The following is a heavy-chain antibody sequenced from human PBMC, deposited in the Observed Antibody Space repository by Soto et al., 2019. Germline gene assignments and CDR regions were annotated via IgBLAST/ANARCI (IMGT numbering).Heavy chain of an antibody. D-gene: IGHD6-6*01. Sequence: SETLSLTCTVSGGSISSSSYYWGWIRQPPGKGLEWIGSIYYSGSTYYNPSLKSRVTISVDTSKNQFSLKLSSVTAADTAVYYCARDYSSSYYFDYWGQGTLVTVSS. J-gene: IGHJ4*02. CDR2: IYYSGST. CDR1: GGSISSSSYY. V-gene: IGHV4-39*02. CDR3: ARDYSSSYYFDY.